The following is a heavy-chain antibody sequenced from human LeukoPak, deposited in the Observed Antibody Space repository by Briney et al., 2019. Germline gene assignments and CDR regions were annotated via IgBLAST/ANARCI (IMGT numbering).Heavy chain of an antibody. CDR3: ARDGYSGNDGL. V-gene: IGHV4-4*07. J-gene: IGHJ4*02. Sequence: SETLSLTCTVSGGSLSSYYWNWIRQPAGKGLEWIGRIYTSGSTNYNPSLKSRVTMSVDTSKNQFSLKLSSVTAADTAVYYCARDGYSGNDGLWGQGTLVTVSS. D-gene: IGHD5-12*01. CDR2: IYTSGST. CDR1: GGSLSSYY.